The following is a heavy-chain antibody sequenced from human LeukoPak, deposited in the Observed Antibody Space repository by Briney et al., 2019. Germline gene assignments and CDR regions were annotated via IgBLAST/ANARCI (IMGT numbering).Heavy chain of an antibody. Sequence: SVKVSCKASGGTFSSYAISWVRQAPGQRLEWMGGIIPIFGTANYAQKFQGRVTITADESTSTAYMELSSLRSEDTAVYYCASSRVVTAIGYYFDYWGQGTLVTVSS. CDR1: GGTFSSYA. V-gene: IGHV1-69*13. J-gene: IGHJ4*02. CDR2: IIPIFGTA. CDR3: ASSRVVTAIGYYFDY. D-gene: IGHD2-21*02.